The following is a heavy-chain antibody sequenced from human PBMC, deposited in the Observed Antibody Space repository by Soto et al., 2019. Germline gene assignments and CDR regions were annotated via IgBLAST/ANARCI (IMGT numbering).Heavy chain of an antibody. CDR3: ARERGEWFGDLLPHGWFVP. CDR1: GRSISTYY. V-gene: IGHV4-59*01. J-gene: IGHJ5*02. D-gene: IGHD3-10*01. CDR2: ILNTGTT. Sequence: PETLSLTCTVSGRSISTYYWSCIRQPPGKGLEWIGYILNTGTTNYHPSLKSRITISLNTPRNQFSLRLSSVTATDTAVYYCARERGEWFGDLLPHGWFVPWSQGTLVTVS.